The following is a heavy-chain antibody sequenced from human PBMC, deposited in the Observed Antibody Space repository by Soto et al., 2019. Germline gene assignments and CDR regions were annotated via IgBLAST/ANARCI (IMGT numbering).Heavy chain of an antibody. CDR2: INPNSGGT. J-gene: IGHJ3*02. Sequence: ASVKVSCKASGYTFTGYYVHWVRQAPGQGLEWMGWINPNSGGTNYAQKFQGWVTMTRDTSISTAYMELSRLRSDDTAVYYCARGCSSSFLAFDIWGQGTMVTVSS. CDR1: GYTFTGYY. V-gene: IGHV1-2*04. D-gene: IGHD6-13*01. CDR3: ARGCSSSFLAFDI.